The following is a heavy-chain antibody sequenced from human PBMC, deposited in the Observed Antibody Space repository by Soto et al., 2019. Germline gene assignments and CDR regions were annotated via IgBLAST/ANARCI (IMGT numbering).Heavy chain of an antibody. CDR1: GFTFSSYA. Sequence: GGSVRLSCAASGFTFSSYAMSWVRQAPGKGLEWVSAISGSGGSTYYADSVKGRFTISRDNSKNTLYLQMNSLRAEDTAVYYCAKEIGYGYYDSSGIDYRGQGTLVTVSS. D-gene: IGHD3-22*01. V-gene: IGHV3-23*01. CDR2: ISGSGGST. J-gene: IGHJ4*02. CDR3: AKEIGYGYYDSSGIDY.